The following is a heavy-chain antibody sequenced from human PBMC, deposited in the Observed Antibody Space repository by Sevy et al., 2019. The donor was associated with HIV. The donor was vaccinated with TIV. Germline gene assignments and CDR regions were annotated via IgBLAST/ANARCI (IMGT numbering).Heavy chain of an antibody. CDR1: GYTYTSYD. CDR2: MNPNSGNT. Sequence: ASVKVSCKASGYTYTSYDINWVRRATRQGLEWMGWMNPNSGNTGYAQKFQGRVTITRNTSISTAYMELSSLRSEDTAVYYCARISYSSGWYSFLNYYYYYMDVWGKGTTVTVSS. D-gene: IGHD6-19*01. J-gene: IGHJ6*03. CDR3: ARISYSSGWYSFLNYYYYYMDV. V-gene: IGHV1-8*03.